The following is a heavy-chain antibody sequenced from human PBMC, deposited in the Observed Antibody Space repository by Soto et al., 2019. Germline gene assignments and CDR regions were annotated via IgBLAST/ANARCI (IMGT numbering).Heavy chain of an antibody. V-gene: IGHV3-23*01. CDR1: GFTFNNYA. CDR3: VKDWTGDTCPCMDV. Sequence: EVQLLESGGGLVQPGGSLRLSCAASGFTFNNYAMTWVRQAPGKGLEWVSTISGSDGSTYYADYVKGRFTISRDNSKNALYLQMSSLRAEDTALYYCVKDWTGDTCPCMDVWGQGTTVTVSS. D-gene: IGHD2-8*02. J-gene: IGHJ6*01. CDR2: ISGSDGST.